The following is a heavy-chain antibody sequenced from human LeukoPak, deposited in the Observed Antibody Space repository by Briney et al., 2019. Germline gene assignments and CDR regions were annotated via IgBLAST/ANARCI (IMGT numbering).Heavy chain of an antibody. Sequence: ASVKVSCKASGYTFTGYYMHWVRLAPGQGLEWMGWINPNNGGTNYAQKFQGRVTMTRDTSISTAYMELSRLRSDDTAVYYCARDREDILTGYDYWGQGTLVTVSS. CDR2: INPNNGGT. V-gene: IGHV1-2*02. CDR1: GYTFTGYY. J-gene: IGHJ4*02. CDR3: ARDREDILTGYDY. D-gene: IGHD3-9*01.